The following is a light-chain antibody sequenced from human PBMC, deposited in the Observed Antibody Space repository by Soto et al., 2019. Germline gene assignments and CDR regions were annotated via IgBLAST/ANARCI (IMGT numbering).Light chain of an antibody. CDR3: SSYAGSNNLV. V-gene: IGLV2-8*01. Sequence: QSALTQPPSASGSPGQSVTISCTGTSSDVGGYNYVSWYQQHPGKAPKLMIYEVNTRPSGVPDRFSGSKSANTASLTVSGLQAEDEADYYCSSYAGSNNLVFGGGTKLTVL. CDR2: EVN. J-gene: IGLJ3*02. CDR1: SSDVGGYNY.